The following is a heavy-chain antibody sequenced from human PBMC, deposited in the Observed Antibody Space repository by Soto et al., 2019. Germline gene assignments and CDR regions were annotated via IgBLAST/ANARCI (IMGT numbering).Heavy chain of an antibody. Sequence: SETLSLTCTVSGGSISSGGYYWSWIRQHPGKGLEWIGYIYYSGSTYYNPSLKSRVTISVDTSKNQFSLKLSSVTAADTAVYYCARVPKLSHPNPPYLRGPYSFDYWGQGTLVTVSS. D-gene: IGHD2-15*01. J-gene: IGHJ4*02. V-gene: IGHV4-31*03. CDR1: GGSISSGGYY. CDR2: IYYSGST. CDR3: ARVPKLSHPNPPYLRGPYSFDY.